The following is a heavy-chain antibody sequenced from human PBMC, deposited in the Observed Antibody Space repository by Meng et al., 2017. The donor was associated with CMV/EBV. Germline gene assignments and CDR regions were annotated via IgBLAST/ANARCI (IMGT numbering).Heavy chain of an antibody. CDR3: ARDVYCSSTSCYGGWFDP. CDR2: MNPNSGHT. D-gene: IGHD2-2*01. J-gene: IGHJ5*02. Sequence: ASVKVSCKASGYTFTSYNINWVRQATGQGLEWMGWMNPNSGHTGYAQKFQGRVTMTRDTSISTAYMELSRLRSDDTAVYYCARDVYCSSTSCYGGWFDPWGQGTLVTVSS. CDR1: GYTFTSYN. V-gene: IGHV1-8*01.